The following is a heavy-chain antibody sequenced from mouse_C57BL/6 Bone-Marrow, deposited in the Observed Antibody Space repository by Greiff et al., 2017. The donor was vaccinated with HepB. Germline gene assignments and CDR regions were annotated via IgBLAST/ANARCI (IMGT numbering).Heavy chain of an antibody. V-gene: IGHV6-6*01. CDR3: TWDYCNYVWFAY. Sequence: EVQRLESGGGLVQPGGSMKLSCAASGFTFSDSWMDWVRQSPEKGLEWVAEIRNKANNHATYYAESVKGRFTISRYDSKSIVYLQMNNLRAEDTGIYYCTWDYCNYVWFAYWGQGTLVTVSA. CDR1: GFTFSDSW. CDR2: IRNKANNHAT. D-gene: IGHD2-1*01. J-gene: IGHJ3*01.